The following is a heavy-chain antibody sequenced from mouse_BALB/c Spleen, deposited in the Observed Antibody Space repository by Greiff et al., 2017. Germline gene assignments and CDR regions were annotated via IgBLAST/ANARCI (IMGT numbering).Heavy chain of an antibody. J-gene: IGHJ3*01. V-gene: IGHV2-4-1*01. CDR2: IWSGGST. Sequence: QVHVKQSGPGLVQPSQSLSITCTVSGFSLTSYGVHWVRQSPGKGLEWLGVIWSGGSTDYNAAFISRLSISKDNSKSQVFFKMNSLQADDTAIYYCARNSDDYDGFAYWGQGTLVTVSA. CDR1: GFSLTSYG. D-gene: IGHD2-4*01. CDR3: ARNSDDYDGFAY.